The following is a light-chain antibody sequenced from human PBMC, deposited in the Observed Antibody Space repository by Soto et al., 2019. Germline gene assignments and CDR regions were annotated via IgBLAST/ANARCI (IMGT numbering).Light chain of an antibody. J-gene: IGKJ1*01. CDR2: GAS. V-gene: IGKV3-15*01. CDR1: HSISTS. Sequence: EIVFTQSPANLSVSPVESATLSCMASHSISTSLAWYQQKPGQAARLLIYGASTRATGLPARFIGSGAGTELTLTISSLQSEDLAVYYCQHYNNWSPWTFGQGTKV. CDR3: QHYNNWSPWT.